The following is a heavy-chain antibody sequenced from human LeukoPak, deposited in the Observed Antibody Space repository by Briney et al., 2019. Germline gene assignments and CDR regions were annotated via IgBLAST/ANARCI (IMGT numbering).Heavy chain of an antibody. J-gene: IGHJ3*02. CDR1: GFTFSSNW. CDR3: VKGYCSGGTCYRNGFDI. CDR2: INQDESEK. V-gene: IGHV3-7*01. D-gene: IGHD2-15*01. Sequence: GGSLRFSCAASGFTFSSNWMSWVRQAPGQGLEWVANINQDESEKYYVDSVKGRFTISRDNAKNSLYLQMNSLRAEDTALYYCVKGYCSGGTCYRNGFDIWGQGTMVTVSS.